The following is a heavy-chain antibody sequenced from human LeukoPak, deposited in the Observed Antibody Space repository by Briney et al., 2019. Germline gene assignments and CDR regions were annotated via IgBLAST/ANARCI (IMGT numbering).Heavy chain of an antibody. J-gene: IGHJ4*02. D-gene: IGHD3-10*01. CDR3: ARDFGDKNDWYHDY. Sequence: PGGSLRLSCADSGFTFSSYWMSWVRQAPGKGLEGVADIKQDGSKEYYVDSVRGRFTISRDNAKNSLYLQMNSLRAEDTAVYYCARDFGDKNDWYHDYWGQGTLVTVSS. V-gene: IGHV3-7*01. CDR2: IKQDGSKE. CDR1: GFTFSSYW.